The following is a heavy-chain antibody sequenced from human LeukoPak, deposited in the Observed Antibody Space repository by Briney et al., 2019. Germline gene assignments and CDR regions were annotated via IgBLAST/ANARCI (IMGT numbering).Heavy chain of an antibody. CDR1: GFIFSSYE. D-gene: IGHD3-22*01. CDR2: ISSSGSTI. Sequence: GGSLRLSCVASGFIFSSYEMNWVRQVPGKGLEWVSYISSSGSTIYYADSVKGRFTISRDNAKNSLYLQMNSLRAEDTAVYYCARVLHKRSYDSSVYYGYWGQGTLVTVSS. CDR3: ARVLHKRSYDSSVYYGY. J-gene: IGHJ4*02. V-gene: IGHV3-48*03.